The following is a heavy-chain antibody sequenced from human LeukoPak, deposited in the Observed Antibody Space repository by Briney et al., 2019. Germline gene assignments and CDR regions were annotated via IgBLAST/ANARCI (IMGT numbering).Heavy chain of an antibody. CDR2: INPNSGGT. V-gene: IGHV1-2*02. CDR1: GYTFTGYY. J-gene: IGHJ3*02. CDR3: AREIRVLGFGAAFDI. Sequence: ASVKVSCKASGYTFTGYYMHWVRQAPGQGLEWMGWINPNSGGTNYAQKFQGRVTMTRDTSISTAYMELSRLRSDDTAVYYCAREIRVLGFGAAFDIWGQGIMVTVSS. D-gene: IGHD3-10*01.